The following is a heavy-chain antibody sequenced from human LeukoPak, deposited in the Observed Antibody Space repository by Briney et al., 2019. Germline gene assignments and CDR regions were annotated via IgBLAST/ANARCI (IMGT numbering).Heavy chain of an antibody. J-gene: IGHJ4*02. CDR3: ARGGVVTPHY. Sequence: TPSETLSLTCAVYGGSFSGYYWSWIRQPPGKGLEWIGEINHSGSTNYNPSLKSRVTISVDTSKNQFSLKLSSVTAADTAVYYCARGGVVTPHYWGQGTLVTVSS. CDR1: GGSFSGYY. V-gene: IGHV4-34*01. D-gene: IGHD2-21*02. CDR2: INHSGST.